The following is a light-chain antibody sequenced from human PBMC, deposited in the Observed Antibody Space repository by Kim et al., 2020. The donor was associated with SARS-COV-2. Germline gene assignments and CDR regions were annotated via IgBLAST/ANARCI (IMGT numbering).Light chain of an antibody. J-gene: IGLJ3*02. Sequence: ASVTLTCTRSSGHSSYAIAWHQQQPEKGPRYLMKLNSDGSHSKGDGIPDRFSGSSSGAERYLTISSLQSEDEADYYCQTWGTGISVFGGGTQLTVL. V-gene: IGLV4-69*01. CDR3: QTWGTGISV. CDR2: LNSDGSH. CDR1: SGHSSYA.